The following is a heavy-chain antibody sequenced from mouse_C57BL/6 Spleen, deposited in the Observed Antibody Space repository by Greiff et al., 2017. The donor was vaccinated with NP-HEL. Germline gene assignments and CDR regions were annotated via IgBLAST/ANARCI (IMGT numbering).Heavy chain of an antibody. V-gene: IGHV1-26*01. J-gene: IGHJ2*01. CDR1: GYTFTDYY. CDR2: INPNNGGT. CDR3: ARAMVRRGRYYFDY. D-gene: IGHD2-1*01. Sequence: EVQLQQSGPELVKPGASVKISCKASGYTFTDYYMNWVKQSHGKSLEWIGDINPNNGGTSYNQKFKGKATLTVDKSSSTAYMELRSLTSEDSAVYYCARAMVRRGRYYFDYWGQGTTLTVSS.